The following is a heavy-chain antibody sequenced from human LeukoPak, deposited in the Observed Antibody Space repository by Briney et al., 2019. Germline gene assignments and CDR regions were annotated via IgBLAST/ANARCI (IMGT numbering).Heavy chain of an antibody. CDR2: ITGSGTDI. CDR3: VRDQDYGFTY. D-gene: IGHD4-17*01. J-gene: IGHJ4*02. CDR1: GFTFSSYS. V-gene: IGHV3-48*01. Sequence: GGSLRLSCAASGFTFSSYSMNWVRQAPGKGPEWISWITGSGTDIIYADSVKGRFTISRDNAKNSLYLQMNSLRAEDTAVYYCVRDQDYGFTYWGQGTLVTVSS.